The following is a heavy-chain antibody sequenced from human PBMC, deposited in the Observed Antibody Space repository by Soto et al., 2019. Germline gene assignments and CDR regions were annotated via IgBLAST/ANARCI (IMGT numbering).Heavy chain of an antibody. D-gene: IGHD4-17*01. J-gene: IGHJ2*01. CDR1: GFTFSNYL. CDR2: IKQDGSEK. Sequence: GGSLILSCEASGFTFSNYLMNWVRQAPGKGLEWVANIKQDGSEKYYVDSVRGRFTISRDNAKDSLYLEMNRLRVEDTAVYYCARDPLLDGHYADTYWYFDLWGRGTLVTVSS. V-gene: IGHV3-7*01. CDR3: ARDPLLDGHYADTYWYFDL.